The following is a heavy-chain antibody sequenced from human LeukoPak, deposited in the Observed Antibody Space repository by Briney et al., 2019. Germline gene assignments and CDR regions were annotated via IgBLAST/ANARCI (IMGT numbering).Heavy chain of an antibody. CDR2: ISSSSSTI. Sequence: HTGGSLRLSCAASGFTFSSYSTNWVRQAPGKGLEWVSYISSSSSTIYYADSVKGRFTISRDNAKSSLYLQMNSLRAEDTAVYYCARDKDTVTPPDAFDVWGQGTMVTVSS. V-gene: IGHV3-48*04. D-gene: IGHD4-11*01. CDR3: ARDKDTVTPPDAFDV. CDR1: GFTFSSYS. J-gene: IGHJ3*01.